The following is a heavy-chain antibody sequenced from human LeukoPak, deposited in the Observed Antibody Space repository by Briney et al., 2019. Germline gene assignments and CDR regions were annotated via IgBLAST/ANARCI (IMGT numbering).Heavy chain of an antibody. V-gene: IGHV2-5*01. CDR2: IYWNAVN. J-gene: IGHJ4*02. D-gene: IGHD2-2*01. CDR3: TLSVYCSNCSCYFDY. CDR1: GFPLSISGVG. Sequence: SGPTLVKPTQALTLTFTFSGFPLSISGVGVGWIRQPPGKALGWLAHIYWNAVNRNSPSLKTRHTTTNDPSKNQDVLTTTNMDPVYTATYYCTLSVYCSNCSCYFDYWGQGTLVTVSS.